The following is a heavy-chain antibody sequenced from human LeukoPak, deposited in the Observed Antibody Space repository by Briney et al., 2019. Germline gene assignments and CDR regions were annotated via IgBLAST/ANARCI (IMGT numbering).Heavy chain of an antibody. CDR3: ARDRYYYDSSGYYQLDY. D-gene: IGHD3-22*01. Sequence: PSETLSLTCTVSGGSISSGSYYWSWIRQPAGKGLEWIGHIYTSGSTNYNPSLKSRVTMSVDTSKNQFSLKLSSVTAADTAVYYCARDRYYYDSSGYYQLDYWGQGTLVTVSS. V-gene: IGHV4-61*09. J-gene: IGHJ4*02. CDR2: IYTSGST. CDR1: GGSISSGSYY.